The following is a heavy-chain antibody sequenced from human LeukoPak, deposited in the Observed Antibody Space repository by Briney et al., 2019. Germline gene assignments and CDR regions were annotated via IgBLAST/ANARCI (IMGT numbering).Heavy chain of an antibody. CDR3: ARSTSRDYYYMDV. D-gene: IGHD5-24*01. J-gene: IGHJ6*03. CDR1: GGSISSSSYY. V-gene: IGHV4-61*02. CDR2: IYTSGST. Sequence: SETLSLTCTVSGGSISSSSYYWSWIRQPAGKGLEWIGRIYTSGSTNYNPSLKSRVTMSVDTSKNQFSLKLSSVTAADTAVYYCARSTSRDYYYMDVWGKGTTVTISS.